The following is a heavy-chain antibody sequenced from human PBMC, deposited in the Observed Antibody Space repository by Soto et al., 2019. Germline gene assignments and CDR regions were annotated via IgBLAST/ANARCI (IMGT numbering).Heavy chain of an antibody. Sequence: QVQLVESGGGVVQPGRSLRLSCAASGFTFSSYGMHWVRQAPGKGLEWVAVISYDGSNKYYADSVKGRFTLSRDNSKNTRYQQMNSLRAEDTAVYYCATKCDWLLSDYWGRGTLVTVSS. CDR3: ATKCDWLLSDY. D-gene: IGHD3-9*01. CDR2: ISYDGSNK. J-gene: IGHJ4*02. CDR1: GFTFSSYG. V-gene: IGHV3-30*03.